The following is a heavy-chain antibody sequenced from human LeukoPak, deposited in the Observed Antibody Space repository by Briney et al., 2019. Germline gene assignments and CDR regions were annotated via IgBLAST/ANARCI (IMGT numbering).Heavy chain of an antibody. CDR1: GFTFSSYA. Sequence: GGFLRLSCAASGFTFSSYAMHWVRQAPGEGLEYVSAISSNGGSTYYANSVKGRFTISRDNSKNTLYLQMGSLRAEDMAVYYCARGELWFGELSYYYGMDVWGQGTTVTVSS. V-gene: IGHV3-64*01. D-gene: IGHD3-10*01. CDR2: ISSNGGST. CDR3: ARGELWFGELSYYYGMDV. J-gene: IGHJ6*02.